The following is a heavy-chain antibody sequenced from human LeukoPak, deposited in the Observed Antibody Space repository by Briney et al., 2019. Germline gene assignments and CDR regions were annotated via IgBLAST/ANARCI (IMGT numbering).Heavy chain of an antibody. CDR3: ARAPHFFDTSGSRYYFDY. Sequence: SETLSLACAVYGGSFSCYYWSWIRQPPGKGLEWIGEINHSGSTNYNPSLKSRVTISVDTSKNQFSLNLSSVTAADTAVYFCARAPHFFDTSGSRYYFDYWGQGALVTVSS. CDR2: INHSGST. J-gene: IGHJ4*02. D-gene: IGHD3-22*01. V-gene: IGHV4-34*01. CDR1: GGSFSCYY.